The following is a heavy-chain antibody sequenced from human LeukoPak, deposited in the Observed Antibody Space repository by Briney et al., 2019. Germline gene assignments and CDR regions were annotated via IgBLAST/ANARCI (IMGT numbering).Heavy chain of an antibody. D-gene: IGHD4-17*01. V-gene: IGHV4-34*01. CDR1: GGSFSGYY. J-gene: IGHJ4*02. Sequence: PSETLSLTCAVYGGSFSGYYWSWIRQPPGKGLEWIGEINHSGSTNYNPSLKSRVTISVDTSKNQFSLTLSSVTAADTAVYYCARLRVYGDNRRDYWGQGTLVTVSS. CDR3: ARLRVYGDNRRDY. CDR2: INHSGST.